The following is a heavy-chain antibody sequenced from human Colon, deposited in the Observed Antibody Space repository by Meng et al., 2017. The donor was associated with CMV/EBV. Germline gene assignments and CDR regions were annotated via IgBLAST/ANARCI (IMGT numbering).Heavy chain of an antibody. CDR3: AITVFGPIGAPHGMDV. CDR1: GFTFSSYA. Sequence: WGSLRLSCAASGFTFSSYAMHWVRQAPGKGLEWVAVISYDGSNKYYADSVKGRFTISRDNSKNTLYLQMTILRAEDTAVYYCAITVFGPIGAPHGMDVWGQGTTVTVSS. V-gene: IGHV3-30-3*01. D-gene: IGHD3/OR15-3a*01. CDR2: ISYDGSNK. J-gene: IGHJ6*02.